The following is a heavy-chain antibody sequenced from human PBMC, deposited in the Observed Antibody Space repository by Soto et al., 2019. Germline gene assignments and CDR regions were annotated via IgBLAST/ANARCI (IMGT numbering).Heavy chain of an antibody. CDR1: GFTFSNYA. Sequence: GGSLRLSCAASGFTFSNYAISWVRQAPGKGLEWVSSISSSSGFIYYADSVKGRFTISRDNAKNSLFLQVNSLRAEDTAVYYCARDSYDILTGYYYYFDYWGQGTLVTVSS. V-gene: IGHV3-21*01. D-gene: IGHD3-9*01. CDR3: ARDSYDILTGYYYYFDY. J-gene: IGHJ4*02. CDR2: ISSSSGFI.